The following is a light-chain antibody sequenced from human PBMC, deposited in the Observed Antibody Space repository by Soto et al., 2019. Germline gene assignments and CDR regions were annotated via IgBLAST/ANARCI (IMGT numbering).Light chain of an antibody. V-gene: IGKV4-1*01. CDR1: QRLLYSPNNKNY. Sequence: DIVMTQSPDSLAVSLGERGTINCKSSQRLLYSPNNKNYLAWYQQTPGLPPKLLIYWASTRESGVPDRFSGSGSGTDFTLTISSLQAEDVAVYYCQQYSDAPQTFGQGTEVEIK. CDR2: WAS. J-gene: IGKJ1*01. CDR3: QQYSDAPQT.